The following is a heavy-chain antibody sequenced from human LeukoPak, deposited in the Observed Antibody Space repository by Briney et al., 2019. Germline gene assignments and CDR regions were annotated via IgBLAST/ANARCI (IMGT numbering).Heavy chain of an antibody. CDR2: ISYDGSNK. V-gene: IGHV3-30*04. J-gene: IGHJ4*02. CDR3: ASEKGYSYGYMDY. Sequence: SGGSLRLSCAASGFTFSSYAMHWVRQAPGKALEWVAVISYDGSNKYYADSVKGRFTISRDNSKNTLYLQMNSLRAEDTAVYYCASEKGYSYGYMDYWGQGTLVTVSS. D-gene: IGHD5-18*01. CDR1: GFTFSSYA.